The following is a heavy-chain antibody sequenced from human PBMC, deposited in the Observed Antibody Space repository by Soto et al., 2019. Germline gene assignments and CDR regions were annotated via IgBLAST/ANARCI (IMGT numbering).Heavy chain of an antibody. Sequence: GGSLRLSCSASGFTFSSYAMHWVRQAPGKGLEYVSAISSNGGSTYYADSVKGRFTISRDNSKNTLYLQMSSLRAEDTAVYYCLKTRDSSSGLPYFCARGSLVTVSS. CDR2: ISSNGGST. CDR3: LKTRDSSSGLPYF. D-gene: IGHD6-13*01. CDR1: GFTFSSYA. J-gene: IGHJ4*02. V-gene: IGHV3-64D*08.